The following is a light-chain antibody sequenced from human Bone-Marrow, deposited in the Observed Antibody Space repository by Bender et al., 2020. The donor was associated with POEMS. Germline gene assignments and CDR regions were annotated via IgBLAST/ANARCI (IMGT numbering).Light chain of an antibody. J-gene: IGLJ2*01. V-gene: IGLV2-23*01. CDR3: CPYVGSGTYL. Sequence: QSALTQPASVSGSPGQSITISCTGTSSDVGAYDFVSWYQQHPGKVPKVIIYEDTKRPSGVSNRFSGSKSGNTAPLTISGLQAEDEADYYCCPYVGSGTYLFGGGTKLTVL. CDR1: SSDVGAYDF. CDR2: EDT.